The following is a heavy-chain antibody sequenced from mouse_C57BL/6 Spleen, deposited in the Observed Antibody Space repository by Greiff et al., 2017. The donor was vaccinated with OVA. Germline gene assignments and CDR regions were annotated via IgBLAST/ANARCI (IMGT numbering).Heavy chain of an antibody. D-gene: IGHD2-4*01. CDR3: ARAGDYDYLAWFAY. Sequence: EVQGVESGGGLVKPGGSLKLSCAASGFTFSSYAMSWVRQTPEKRLEWVATISDGGSYTYYPDNVKGRFTISRDNAKNNLYLQMSHLKSEDTAMYYCARAGDYDYLAWFAYWGQGTLVTVSA. V-gene: IGHV5-4*01. J-gene: IGHJ3*01. CDR1: GFTFSSYA. CDR2: ISDGGSYT.